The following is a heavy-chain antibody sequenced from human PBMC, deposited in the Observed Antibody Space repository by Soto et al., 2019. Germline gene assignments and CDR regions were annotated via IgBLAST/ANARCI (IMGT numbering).Heavy chain of an antibody. J-gene: IGHJ4*02. Sequence: EVQLVESGGGLVQPGGSLRLSCAASGFTFSSYWMHWVRQAPGKGLVWVSRINSDGSSTSYADSVKGRFTISRDNAKNTLYLQMNSLRAEDTAVYYCARVPSIYYDSSAPYDYWGQGTLVTVSS. CDR2: INSDGSST. CDR1: GFTFSSYW. CDR3: ARVPSIYYDSSAPYDY. V-gene: IGHV3-74*01. D-gene: IGHD3-22*01.